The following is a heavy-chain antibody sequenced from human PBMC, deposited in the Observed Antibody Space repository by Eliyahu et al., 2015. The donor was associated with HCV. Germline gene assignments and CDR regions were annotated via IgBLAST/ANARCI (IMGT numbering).Heavy chain of an antibody. CDR1: GXSIXXLNX. CDR3: ARAGYYDSSGYLHFDY. D-gene: IGHD3-22*01. CDR2: IYHSGST. Sequence: QVQLQEXGPGLVKPSGTLSLTCXVSGXSIXXLNXWSWVRQPPGKGLEWIGEIYHSGSTNYNPSLKSRVTISVDKSKNQLSLKLSSVTAADTAVYYCARAGYYDSSGYLHFDYWGQGTLVTVSS. J-gene: IGHJ4*02. V-gene: IGHV4-4*02.